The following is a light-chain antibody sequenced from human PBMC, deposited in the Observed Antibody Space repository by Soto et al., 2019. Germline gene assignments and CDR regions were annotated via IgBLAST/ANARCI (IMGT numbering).Light chain of an antibody. CDR2: EVS. V-gene: IGLV2-8*01. Sequence: QSVLAQPPSPSGSPGQSVTISCTGTSSDVGGYNYVSWYQQHPGKAPKLMIYEVSKRPSGVPDRFSGSKSGNTASLTVSGLQAEDEADYYCSSYAGSTYVFGTGTKVTGL. CDR1: SSDVGGYNY. J-gene: IGLJ1*01. CDR3: SSYAGSTYV.